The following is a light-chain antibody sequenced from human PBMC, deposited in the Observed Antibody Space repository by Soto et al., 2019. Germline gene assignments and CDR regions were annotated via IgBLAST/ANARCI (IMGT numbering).Light chain of an antibody. V-gene: IGLV2-11*01. CDR3: CSYGGSLYV. CDR1: SSNVGCYNH. Sequence: QSALTQPRSVSGSPGQSVTISCTGTSSNVGCYNHVSWYQHHPGKAPKLMIYDVSKRPSGVPDRFSGSKSGNTASLTISGLQAEDEADYYCCSYGGSLYVFGTGTKVTVL. CDR2: DVS. J-gene: IGLJ1*01.